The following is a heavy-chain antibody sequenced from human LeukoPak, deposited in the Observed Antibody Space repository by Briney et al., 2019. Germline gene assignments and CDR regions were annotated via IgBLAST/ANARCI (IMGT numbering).Heavy chain of an antibody. J-gene: IGHJ6*04. Sequence: PGESLTISCKGSGYIFTSYWISWVRQMPGKGMEWMGRIDPSDSYTNYSPSFQGHVTISADKSISTAYLQWSSLKASDTAMYYCARRAVAENYYYYGMDVWGKGTTVTVSS. V-gene: IGHV5-10-1*01. CDR3: ARRAVAENYYYYGMDV. CDR2: IDPSDSYT. CDR1: GYIFTSYW. D-gene: IGHD6-19*01.